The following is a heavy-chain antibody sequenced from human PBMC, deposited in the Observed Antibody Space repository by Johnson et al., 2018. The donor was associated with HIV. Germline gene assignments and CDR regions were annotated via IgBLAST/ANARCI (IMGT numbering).Heavy chain of an antibody. J-gene: IGHJ3*02. CDR1: GFTFSSYA. V-gene: IGHV3-30-3*01. Sequence: QVQLVESGGGVVQPGRSLRLSCAASGFTFSSYAMHWVRQAPGKGLEWVAVISYDGSNKYYADSVKGRFTISRDNSKNTLYLQMNSLRAEDTAVYYCARGSRWGWLFDCWVSHSGSMRDAFDIWGQGTMVTVSS. CDR2: ISYDGSNK. D-gene: IGHD2-21*02. CDR3: ARGSRWGWLFDCWVSHSGSMRDAFDI.